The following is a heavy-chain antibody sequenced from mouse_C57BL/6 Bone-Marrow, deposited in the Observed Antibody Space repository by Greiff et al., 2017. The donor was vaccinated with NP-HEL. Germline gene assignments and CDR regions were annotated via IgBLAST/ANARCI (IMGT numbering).Heavy chain of an antibody. Sequence: VQLQQPGAELVRPGSSVKLSCKASGYTFTSYWMDWVKQRPGQGLEWIGNIYPSDSETHYNQKFKDKATLTVDKSSSTAYMQLSRLTSEDSAVYYCAREGLLFDYWGQGTTLTVSS. D-gene: IGHD3-1*01. CDR1: GYTFTSYW. V-gene: IGHV1-61*01. J-gene: IGHJ2*01. CDR2: IYPSDSET. CDR3: AREGLLFDY.